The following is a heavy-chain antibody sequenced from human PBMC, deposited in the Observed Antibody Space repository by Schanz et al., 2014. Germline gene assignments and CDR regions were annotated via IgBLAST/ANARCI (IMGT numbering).Heavy chain of an antibody. CDR1: GFTFSNYW. Sequence: EVQLVESGGGLVQPGGSLRLSCVASGFTFSNYWMTWVRQAPGKGLEWVANIKEDGSVKDYVDSVKGRFTISRDNAKNSLYLQMDSLRAEDTAVYYCARDRRNADRDYWGQGTLVTVSS. D-gene: IGHD1-1*01. CDR2: IKEDGSVK. J-gene: IGHJ4*02. CDR3: ARDRRNADRDY. V-gene: IGHV3-7*01.